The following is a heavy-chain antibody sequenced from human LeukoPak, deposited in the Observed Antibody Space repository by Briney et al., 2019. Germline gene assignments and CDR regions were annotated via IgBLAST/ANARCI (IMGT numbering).Heavy chain of an antibody. CDR1: GFTFSSYG. D-gene: IGHD2-2*02. Sequence: GRSLRPSCAASGFTFSSYGMHWVRQAPGKGLEWVAVIWYGGSNKYYADSVKGRFTISRDNSKNTLYLQMNSLRAEDTAVYYCAKAHVVPAAIRGYSYGYGYYYYMDVWGKGTTVTVSS. J-gene: IGHJ6*03. V-gene: IGHV3-30*18. CDR3: AKAHVVPAAIRGYSYGYGYYYYMDV. CDR2: IWYGGSNK.